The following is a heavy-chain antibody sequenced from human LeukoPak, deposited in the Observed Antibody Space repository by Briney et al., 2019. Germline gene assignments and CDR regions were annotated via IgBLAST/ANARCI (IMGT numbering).Heavy chain of an antibody. J-gene: IGHJ6*02. Sequence: ASVKVSCKASGYTFTSYGISWVRQAPGQGLEWMGWISAYNGNTNYAQKLQGRVTMTTDTSTSTAYMELRSLRSDDTAVYYCARDQGTLVPNQYYYYYGMDVWGQGTTVTVSS. D-gene: IGHD1-14*01. CDR2: ISAYNGNT. CDR1: GYTFTSYG. V-gene: IGHV1-18*01. CDR3: ARDQGTLVPNQYYYYYGMDV.